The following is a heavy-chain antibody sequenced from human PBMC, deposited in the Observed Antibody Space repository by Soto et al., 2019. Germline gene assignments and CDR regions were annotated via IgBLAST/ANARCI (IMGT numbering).Heavy chain of an antibody. V-gene: IGHV4-34*01. D-gene: IGHD5-12*01. CDR3: ARGGNVWWLNHHVVDV. Sequence: SETLSLTCAVDGGSFHGYYSTWIPEPPGKGLEWFGANNHSGSNNYNPPLKSRVTISVDTSKNQFSLKLSSVTAADTAVYYCARGGNVWWLNHHVVDVWGQGTTVTVS. CDR1: GGSFHGYY. CDR2: NNHSGSN. J-gene: IGHJ6*02.